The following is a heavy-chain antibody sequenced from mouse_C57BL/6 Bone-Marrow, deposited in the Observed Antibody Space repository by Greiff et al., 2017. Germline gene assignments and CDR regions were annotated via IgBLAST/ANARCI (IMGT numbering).Heavy chain of an antibody. Sequence: QVQLKQSGAELARPGASVKMSCKASGYTFTSYTMHWVKQRPGQGLEWIGYINPSSGYTKYNQKFKDKATLTADKSSSTAYMQLSSLTSEDSAVYYCARYGNTGYFDVWGTGTTVTVSS. D-gene: IGHD2-1*01. J-gene: IGHJ1*03. CDR2: INPSSGYT. CDR1: GYTFTSYT. CDR3: ARYGNTGYFDV. V-gene: IGHV1-4*01.